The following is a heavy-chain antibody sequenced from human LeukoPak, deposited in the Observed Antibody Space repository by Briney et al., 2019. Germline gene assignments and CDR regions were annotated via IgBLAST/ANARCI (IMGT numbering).Heavy chain of an antibody. Sequence: GGSLRLSCAASGFTFSSYSMNWVRQAPGKGLEWVSSIISSSSYIYYADSVKGRFTISRDNAKNSLYLQMNSLRAEDTAVYYCARVGGSTFGWLSNDAFDIWGQGTMVTVSS. CDR3: ARVGGSTFGWLSNDAFDI. J-gene: IGHJ3*02. V-gene: IGHV3-21*01. CDR2: IISSSSYI. CDR1: GFTFSSYS. D-gene: IGHD3-9*01.